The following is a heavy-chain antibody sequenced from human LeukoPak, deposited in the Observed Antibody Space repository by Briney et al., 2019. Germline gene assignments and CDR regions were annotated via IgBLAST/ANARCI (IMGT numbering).Heavy chain of an antibody. D-gene: IGHD3-10*01. J-gene: IGHJ4*02. CDR1: GYTFTNYA. V-gene: IGHV7-4-1*02. Sequence: ASVKVSCKASGYTFTNYAMNWVRQAPGQGLEWMGWINTNTGNPTYAQGFTGRFVFSLDTSVSTAYLQISSLKAEDTAVYYCAREYQRSITMVRGVITRFPPGYWGQGTLVTVSS. CDR3: AREYQRSITMVRGVITRFPPGY. CDR2: INTNTGNP.